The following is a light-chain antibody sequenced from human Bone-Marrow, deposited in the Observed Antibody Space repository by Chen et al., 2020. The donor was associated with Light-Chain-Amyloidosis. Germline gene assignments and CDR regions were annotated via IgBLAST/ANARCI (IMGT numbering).Light chain of an antibody. CDR1: SGSIATNY. J-gene: IGLJ3*02. Sequence: NFMLTHPHSVSESAGKTVIISCNRSSGSIATNYVQWYQQRPGTSPTTVIYEDDQRPSGVPDRFSGSIDRSSNSASLTISGLKTEDEADYYCQSYQGSSQGVFGGGTKLTVL. V-gene: IGLV6-57*01. CDR2: EDD. CDR3: QSYQGSSQGV.